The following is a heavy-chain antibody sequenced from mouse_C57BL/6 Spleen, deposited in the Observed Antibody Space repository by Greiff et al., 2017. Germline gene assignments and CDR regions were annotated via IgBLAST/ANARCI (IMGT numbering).Heavy chain of an antibody. D-gene: IGHD3-2*02. J-gene: IGHJ2*01. V-gene: IGHV14-1*01. CDR2: IDPEDGDT. CDR1: GFNIKDYY. CDR3: TKDTAQGYYFDY. Sequence: EVKLMESGAELVRPGASVKLSCTASGFNIKDYYMHWVKQRPEQGLEWIGRIDPEDGDTEYAPKFQGKATMTADTSSNTAYLQLSSLTSEDTAVYYCTKDTAQGYYFDYWGQGTTLTVSS.